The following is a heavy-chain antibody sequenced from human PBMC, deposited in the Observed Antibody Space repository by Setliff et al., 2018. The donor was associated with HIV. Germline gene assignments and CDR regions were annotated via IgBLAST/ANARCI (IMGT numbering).Heavy chain of an antibody. D-gene: IGHD1-26*01. CDR3: AANIMGLSPNDY. CDR2: LSKDGSYT. CDR1: GFTLNTYD. Sequence: GSLRLSCVASGFTLNTYDMHWVRQPPGKGLVWVSRLSKDGSYTHYADSVKGRFTISRDNAKNTLYLQMSSLRAEDTAVYFCAANIMGLSPNDYWGQGTLVTVSS. J-gene: IGHJ4*02. V-gene: IGHV3-74*01.